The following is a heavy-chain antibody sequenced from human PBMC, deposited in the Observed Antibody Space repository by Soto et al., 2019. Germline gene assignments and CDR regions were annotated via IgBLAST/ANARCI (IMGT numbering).Heavy chain of an antibody. CDR2: LHSGGDT. J-gene: IGHJ6*02. D-gene: IGHD3-10*01. Sequence: EVQLVESGGGLVQPGGSLRLSCVASGIPVSSNYMTWVRQAPGKGLEWVSVLHSGGDTYYANSVKGRFTISRHDSTNTLDLQMNSLTPEDTAVYYCARDGPYYYASRMDVWGQGTTVTVSS. CDR1: GIPVSSNY. V-gene: IGHV3-53*04. CDR3: ARDGPYYYASRMDV.